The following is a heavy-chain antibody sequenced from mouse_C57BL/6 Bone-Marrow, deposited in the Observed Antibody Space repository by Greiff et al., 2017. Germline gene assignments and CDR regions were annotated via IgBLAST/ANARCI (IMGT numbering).Heavy chain of an antibody. V-gene: IGHV1-64*01. CDR3: ACPHHDAFDY. CDR2: IHPNSGST. Sequence: QVQLQQPGAELVKPGASVKLSCKASGYTFTSYWMHWVKQRPGQGLEWIGMIHPNSGSTNYNEKFKSKATLTVHKSTSAAYMQLSSLTSEASAVYCGACPHHDAFDYWDQGNTLTVSS. CDR1: GYTFTSYW. J-gene: IGHJ2*01.